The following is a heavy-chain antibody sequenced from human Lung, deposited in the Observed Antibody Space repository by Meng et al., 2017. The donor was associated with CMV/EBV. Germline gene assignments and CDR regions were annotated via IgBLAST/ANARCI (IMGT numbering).Heavy chain of an antibody. D-gene: IGHD3-10*01. CDR1: GGSNSSNGYY. CDR2: IYRSGST. Sequence: LPRAEPGPGPVKPSATLSLTCTVSGGSNSSNGYYWDWVRQPPGKGLEWIGAIYRSGSTSYNPSLQSRVTMFVDTSKNQFSLMLTSVTATDTAVYYCARRRGGSGRDCWGQGTLVTVSS. J-gene: IGHJ4*02. V-gene: IGHV4-39*01. CDR3: ARRRGGSGRDC.